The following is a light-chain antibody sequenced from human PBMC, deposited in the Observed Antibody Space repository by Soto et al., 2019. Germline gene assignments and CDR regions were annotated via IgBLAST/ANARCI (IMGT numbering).Light chain of an antibody. J-gene: IGKJ5*01. CDR3: QQYKNWPPIT. CDR2: GAS. Sequence: EIVFTQSPCTLSLSTGERATLSCRASQSLSSNLAWYQQKPGQAPRLLIYGASTRATGVPARFSGSGSGTEFTLTISSLQSEDFAVYYCQQYKNWPPITFGQGTRLEIK. CDR1: QSLSSN. V-gene: IGKV3-15*01.